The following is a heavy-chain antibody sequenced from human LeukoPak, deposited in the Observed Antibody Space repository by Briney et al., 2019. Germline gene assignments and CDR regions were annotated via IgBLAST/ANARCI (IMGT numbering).Heavy chain of an antibody. V-gene: IGHV3-30*02. J-gene: IGHJ4*02. CDR2: IRYDGSNK. CDR1: GFTFSSYG. D-gene: IGHD4-17*01. Sequence: GGSLRLSCAASGFTFSSYGMHWVRQAPGKGLEWVAFIRYDGSNKYCADSVKGRFTISRDNSKNTLYLQMNSLRAEDTAVYYCAPIPLYGDYVDYWGQGTLVTVSS. CDR3: APIPLYGDYVDY.